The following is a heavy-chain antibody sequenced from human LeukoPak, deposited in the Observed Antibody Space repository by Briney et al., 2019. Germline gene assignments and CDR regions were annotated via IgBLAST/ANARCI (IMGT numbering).Heavy chain of an antibody. CDR2: ISGSGGST. CDR1: GFTFSSYA. V-gene: IGHV3-23*01. D-gene: IGHD2-2*02. CDR3: ARDFGQYCSSISCYTASFDP. J-gene: IGHJ5*02. Sequence: GGSLRLSCAASGFTFSSYAMSWVRQAPVKELEWVSAISGSGGSTYYADSVKGRFTISRDNSKNTLYLQMNSLRAEDTAVYYCARDFGQYCSSISCYTASFDPWGQGTLVTVSS.